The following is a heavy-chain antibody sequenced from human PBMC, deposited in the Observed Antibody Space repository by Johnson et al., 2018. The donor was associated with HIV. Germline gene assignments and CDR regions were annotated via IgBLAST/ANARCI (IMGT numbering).Heavy chain of an antibody. Sequence: VQLVESGGGLVKPGGSLRLSCAASGFTFNSYWMSWVRQAPGKGLEWVANIKQDGSEKYYVDSVKGRFTISRDNAKNSLYVQMSSLRAEDTAVYFCAGENLPGIAVYGGAFDIWGQGTMVTVSS. V-gene: IGHV3-7*01. D-gene: IGHD6-19*01. CDR2: IKQDGSEK. J-gene: IGHJ3*02. CDR3: AGENLPGIAVYGGAFDI. CDR1: GFTFNSYW.